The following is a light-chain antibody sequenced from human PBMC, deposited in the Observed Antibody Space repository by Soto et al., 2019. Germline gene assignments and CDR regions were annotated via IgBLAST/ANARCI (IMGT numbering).Light chain of an antibody. Sequence: EIVLTQSPATLSLSPGERATISCRASQSVSSYLAWYQQKPGQAPRLLIYDASNRATGIPARFSGSGSGTDFTLTIGSLEPEDFAVYYCQQRSNWPPLFTFGPGTKVDIK. CDR3: QQRSNWPPLFT. V-gene: IGKV3-11*01. CDR2: DAS. CDR1: QSVSSY. J-gene: IGKJ3*01.